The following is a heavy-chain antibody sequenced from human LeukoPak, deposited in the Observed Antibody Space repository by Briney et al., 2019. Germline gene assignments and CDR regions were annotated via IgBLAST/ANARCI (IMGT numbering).Heavy chain of an antibody. Sequence: PGGSLRLSCAASGFTFSTYWMPWVRQAPGKGLVWVSGIKPDVTTTNYADSVKGRFTISRDNAKNTLFLQMNSLRAEDTAVYYCARSRFCTSGGCYYDFWGQGILVTVSS. D-gene: IGHD2-8*01. CDR1: GFTFSTYW. CDR3: ARSRFCTSGGCYYDF. J-gene: IGHJ4*02. V-gene: IGHV3-74*01. CDR2: IKPDVTTT.